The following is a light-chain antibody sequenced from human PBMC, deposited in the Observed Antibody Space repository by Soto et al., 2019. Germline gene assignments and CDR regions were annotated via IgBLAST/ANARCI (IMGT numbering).Light chain of an antibody. Sequence: EIVLTQSPDTLSSSPGERVTLSCRASQSAGTYLAWYQQKPGQAPRLLIYDASNRASCIPARFSGSGSGTDFTLTISSLEPEDFAVYYCQQRSAWPRSFGGGTKVEIK. J-gene: IGKJ4*01. CDR3: QQRSAWPRS. V-gene: IGKV3-11*01. CDR1: QSAGTY. CDR2: DAS.